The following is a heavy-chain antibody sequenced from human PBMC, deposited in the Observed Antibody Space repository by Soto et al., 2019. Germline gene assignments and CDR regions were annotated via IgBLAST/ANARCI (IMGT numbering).Heavy chain of an antibody. Sequence: SETLSLTCTVSSGSISSGACYWSWIRQHPGKGLEWIGYIYYSGSTYYNPSLKSRVTISVDTSKNQFSLKLSSVTTADTAVYYCARTPSGSRVDFWGQGILVTVSS. V-gene: IGHV4-31*03. D-gene: IGHD7-27*01. CDR3: ARTPSGSRVDF. J-gene: IGHJ4*02. CDR2: IYYSGST. CDR1: SGSISSGACY.